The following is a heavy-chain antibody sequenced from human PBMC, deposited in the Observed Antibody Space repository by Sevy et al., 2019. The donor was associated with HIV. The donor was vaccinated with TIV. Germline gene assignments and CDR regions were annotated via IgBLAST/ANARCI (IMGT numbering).Heavy chain of an antibody. CDR1: GFRFSDHD. CDR2: ISRSGTII. V-gene: IGHV3-11*01. J-gene: IGHJ4*02. Sequence: GGSLRLSCAASGFRFSDHDMSWIRQAPGKGLEWVAYISRSGTIIYYADSVRGRFTISRDNAKNSLFLQMNSLRVEDTAMYYCMSDYSGTYHKNYFVYWGQGTLVTVSS. CDR3: MSDYSGTYHKNYFVY. D-gene: IGHD1-26*01.